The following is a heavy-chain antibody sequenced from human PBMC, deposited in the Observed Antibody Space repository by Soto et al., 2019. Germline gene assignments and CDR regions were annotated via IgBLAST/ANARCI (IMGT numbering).Heavy chain of an antibody. CDR1: GYTFTSYG. CDR2: ISAYNGNT. J-gene: IGHJ4*02. CDR3: ARDTYYYDSSGYYYFDY. Sequence: GASVKVSCKASGYTFTSYGISWVRQAPGQGLEWMGWISAYNGNTNYAQKLQGRVTMTTDTSTSTAYMELRSLRSDDTAVYYCARDTYYYDSSGYYYFDYWGQGTLVTVS. V-gene: IGHV1-18*01. D-gene: IGHD3-22*01.